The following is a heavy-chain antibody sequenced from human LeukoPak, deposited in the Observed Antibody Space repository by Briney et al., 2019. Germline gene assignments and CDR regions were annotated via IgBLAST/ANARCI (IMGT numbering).Heavy chain of an antibody. CDR1: GFTFSTYW. CDR3: AKEAPAEIVQDY. D-gene: IGHD5-12*01. V-gene: IGHV3-74*01. Sequence: GGSLRLSCAASGFTFSTYWMHWVRQTPGKGLVWVSRINIDGSSTTYADSVKGRFTISRDNAKNTLYPQMDSLRAEDTAVYYCAKEAPAEIVQDYWGQGTLVTVSS. CDR2: INIDGSST. J-gene: IGHJ4*02.